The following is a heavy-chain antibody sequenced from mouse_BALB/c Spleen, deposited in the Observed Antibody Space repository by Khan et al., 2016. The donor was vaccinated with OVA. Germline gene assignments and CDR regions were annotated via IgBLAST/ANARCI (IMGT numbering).Heavy chain of an antibody. CDR3: ARSLYGYYAYAMDY. CDR2: ISYSGTT. CDR1: GFSITSDYA. Sequence: EVQLQESGPGLVKPSQSLSLTCTVTGFSITSDYAWNWIRQFPGNKLEWMGYISYSGTTSYNPSLKSRISFTRDTSKNQFFLQLNSVTTEDRATYFCARSLYGYYAYAMDYWGQGTSVTVSS. V-gene: IGHV3-2*02. J-gene: IGHJ4*01. D-gene: IGHD1-1*01.